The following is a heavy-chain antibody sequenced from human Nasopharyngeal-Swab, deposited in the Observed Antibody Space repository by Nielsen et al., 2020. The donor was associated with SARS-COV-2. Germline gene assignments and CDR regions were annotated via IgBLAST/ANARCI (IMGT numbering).Heavy chain of an antibody. V-gene: IGHV3-9*01. CDR3: TKGRADYSNPYFDY. CDR2: ITWNNGP. CDR1: GFTYDDYA. J-gene: IGHJ4*02. D-gene: IGHD4-11*01. Sequence: SLKISCAASGFTYDDYAMHWVRQAPGKGLEWVSGITWNNGPAYTDSVKGRFIISRDNARNSLYLQMNSLRPDDTALYYCTKGRADYSNPYFDYWGQGTLVTVSS.